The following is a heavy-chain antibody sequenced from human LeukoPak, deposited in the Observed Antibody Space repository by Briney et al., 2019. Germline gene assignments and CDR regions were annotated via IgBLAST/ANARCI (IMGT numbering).Heavy chain of an antibody. Sequence: GGSLRLSCAASGFTFSDHYMDWVRQAPGKGLEWVGRTRNKANSYTTEYAASVKGRFTISRDDSKNSLYLQMNSLKTEDTAVYYCARGVCGGDCYYYYYYYYMDVWGKGTTVTVSS. V-gene: IGHV3-72*01. CDR2: TRNKANSYTT. D-gene: IGHD2-21*01. J-gene: IGHJ6*03. CDR1: GFTFSDHY. CDR3: ARGVCGGDCYYYYYYYYMDV.